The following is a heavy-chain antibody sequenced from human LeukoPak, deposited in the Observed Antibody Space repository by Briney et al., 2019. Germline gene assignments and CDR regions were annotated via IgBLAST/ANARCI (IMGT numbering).Heavy chain of an antibody. CDR1: GFTFSSYW. CDR2: LYSGGNS. V-gene: IGHV3-74*01. J-gene: IGHJ4*02. Sequence: GGSLRLSCAASGFTFSSYWMHWVRQAPGKGLVWVSVLYSGGNSFYADSVKGRFTVSRDISKNTLFLQMNSLRVEDTALYYCVSGDYGNYWGQGTLVTVSS. CDR3: VSGDYGNY. D-gene: IGHD4-17*01.